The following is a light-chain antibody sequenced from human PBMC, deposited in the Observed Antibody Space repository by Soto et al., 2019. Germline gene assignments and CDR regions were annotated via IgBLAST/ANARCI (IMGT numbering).Light chain of an antibody. CDR1: QSISSW. CDR3: QQSYSTPSIT. V-gene: IGKV1-5*01. CDR2: DAS. Sequence: GDRVTITCRASQSISSWLAWYQQKPGKAPKLLIYDASSLESGVPSRFSGSGSGTEFTLTISSLQPEDFATYYCQQSYSTPSITFGQGTRLEIK. J-gene: IGKJ5*01.